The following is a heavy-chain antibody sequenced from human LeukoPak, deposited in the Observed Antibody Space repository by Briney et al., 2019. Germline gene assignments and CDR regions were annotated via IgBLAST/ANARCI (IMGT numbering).Heavy chain of an antibody. Sequence: SETLSLTCTVSGYSISSGYYWGWIRQPPGKGLEWIGSIYHSGSTYYNPSLKSRVTISVDTSKNQFPLKLSSVTAADTAVYYCARIPRLGIYWYFDLWGRGTLVTVSS. CDR2: IYHSGST. CDR1: GYSISSGYY. J-gene: IGHJ2*01. V-gene: IGHV4-38-2*02. CDR3: ARIPRLGIYWYFDL. D-gene: IGHD7-27*01.